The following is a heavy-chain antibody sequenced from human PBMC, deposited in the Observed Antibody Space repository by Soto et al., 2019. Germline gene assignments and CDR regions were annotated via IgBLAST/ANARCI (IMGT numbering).Heavy chain of an antibody. CDR3: ARDAPPEDY. J-gene: IGHJ4*02. CDR2: ISAYNGNT. Sequence: HGQLVQSGAEVKKPGASVKVSCKASGYTFTSYAISWVRQAPGQGLEWMGWISAYNGNTNYAQKLQGRVTMTTDTSTSTAYRERRSLRSDDTAVYYCARDAPPEDYWGQGTLFPASS. V-gene: IGHV1-18*01. CDR1: GYTFTSYA.